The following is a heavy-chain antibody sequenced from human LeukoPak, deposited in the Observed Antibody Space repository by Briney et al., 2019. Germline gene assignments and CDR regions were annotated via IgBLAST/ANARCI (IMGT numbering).Heavy chain of an antibody. J-gene: IGHJ6*03. CDR3: ARGVSSSWYGAGGEARNYYFNCMDV. V-gene: IGHV4-34*01. CDR1: GGSSSGYY. D-gene: IGHD6-13*01. Sequence: SQSLSLSCAVYGGSSSGYYSSWVRQPPGKGLEWIGEINISGRTNYTPSPKSRVTISVDKSKNQISLKLSSVTAAETAVYYCARGVSSSWYGAGGEARNYYFNCMDVWGKGTTVTVSS. CDR2: INISGRT.